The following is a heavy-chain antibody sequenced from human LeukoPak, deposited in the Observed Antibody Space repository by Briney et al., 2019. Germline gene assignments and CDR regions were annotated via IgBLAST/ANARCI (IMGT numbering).Heavy chain of an antibody. D-gene: IGHD2-21*02. J-gene: IGHJ3*01. CDR3: ARDSSPYCGDDCYFDAFDL. Sequence: GGSLRLSCAASEFTFGSYWMTWVRQAPGKGLEWVANINRDGSKNHFVDSVKGRFTISRDNAKNFLYQQMNSLRAEDTAVYFCARDSSPYCGDDCYFDAFDLWGQGTMVTVSS. V-gene: IGHV3-7*03. CDR1: EFTFGSYW. CDR2: INRDGSKN.